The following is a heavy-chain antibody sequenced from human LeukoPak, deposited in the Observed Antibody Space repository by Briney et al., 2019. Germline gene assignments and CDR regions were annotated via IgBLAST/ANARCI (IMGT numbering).Heavy chain of an antibody. J-gene: IGHJ4*02. D-gene: IGHD6-13*01. Sequence: PGGSLRLSCAASGFSFSRHWMHWVRQAPGMGLVWVSRISSDGSATSYADSVKGRFTISRDNAKNSLYLQMNSLRAEDTAVYHCARDSRGKAGGSRSSIAAAGTPFDYWGQGTLVTVSS. CDR3: ARDSRGKAGGSRSSIAAAGTPFDY. V-gene: IGHV3-74*01. CDR2: ISSDGSAT. CDR1: GFSFSRHW.